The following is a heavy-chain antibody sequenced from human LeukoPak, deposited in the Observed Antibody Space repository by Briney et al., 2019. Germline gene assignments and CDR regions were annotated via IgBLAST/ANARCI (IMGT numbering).Heavy chain of an antibody. CDR3: ARDPGYCSSTSCASNYYYYYYMDV. V-gene: IGHV4-4*07. D-gene: IGHD2-2*01. CDR1: GGSISSYY. Sequence: SETLSLTCTASGGSISSYYWSWFWQPAGKGREWIGRIYTRGRANYNPSLKSRVTMSVDTSKNQFSLKLSSVTAADTAVYYCARDPGYCSSTSCASNYYYYYYMDVWGKGTTVTVSS. J-gene: IGHJ6*03. CDR2: IYTRGRA.